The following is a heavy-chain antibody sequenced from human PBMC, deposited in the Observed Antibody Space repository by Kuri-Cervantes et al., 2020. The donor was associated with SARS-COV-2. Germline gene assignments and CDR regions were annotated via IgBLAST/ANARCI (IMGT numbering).Heavy chain of an antibody. D-gene: IGHD6-19*01. CDR2: INHSGST. CDR1: GGSFSGYY. CDR3: ARPNIKQWLVLFGTGSAFDI. Sequence: SQTLSLTCAVYGGSFSGYYWSWIRQPPGKGLERIGEINHSGSTNYNPSLKSRVTISVDTSKNQFSLKLSSVTAADTAVYYCARPNIKQWLVLFGTGSAFDIWGQGTMVTVSS. J-gene: IGHJ3*02. V-gene: IGHV4-34*01.